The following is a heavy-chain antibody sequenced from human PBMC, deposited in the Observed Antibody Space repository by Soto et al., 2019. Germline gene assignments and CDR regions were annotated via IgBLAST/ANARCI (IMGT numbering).Heavy chain of an antibody. CDR2: IKQDGSEK. CDR1: GFTFSSYW. CDR3: ARSLYSSSSSRYYFDY. Sequence: VGSLRLSCAASGFTFSSYWMSWVRQAPGKGLEWVANIKQDGSEKYYVDSVKGRFTISRDNAKNSLYLQMNSLRAEDTAVYYCARSLYSSSSSRYYFDYWGQGTLVTVSS. V-gene: IGHV3-7*03. D-gene: IGHD6-6*01. J-gene: IGHJ4*02.